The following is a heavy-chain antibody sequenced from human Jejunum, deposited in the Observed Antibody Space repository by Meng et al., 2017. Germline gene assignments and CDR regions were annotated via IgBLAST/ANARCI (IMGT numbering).Heavy chain of an antibody. D-gene: IGHD3-9*01. J-gene: IGHJ2*01. CDR3: AREGSTMTGNPWDWYFDL. Sequence: GESLKISCAASGFTFSSYDFHWVRQATGGGLEWVSAIGTGGDTYYPGSVKGRFTISRENGKNSLYLQMNSLTAGDTAVYYCAREGSTMTGNPWDWYFDLWGRGTRVTVSS. V-gene: IGHV3-13*01. CDR2: IGTGGDT. CDR1: GFTFSSYD.